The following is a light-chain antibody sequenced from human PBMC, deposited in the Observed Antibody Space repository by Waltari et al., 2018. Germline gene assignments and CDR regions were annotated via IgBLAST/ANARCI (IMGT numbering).Light chain of an antibody. Sequence: IQMTQSPSSLSASVGDRVTITCRASQSISSYLNWYQQKPGKAPKLLIFAASSLQSGVPLRFSGSGSGTDFTLTIRTLQPEDFATYYCQQSYNTPPTFGQGTKVEIK. CDR3: QQSYNTPPT. V-gene: IGKV1-39*01. J-gene: IGKJ1*01. CDR1: QSISSY. CDR2: AAS.